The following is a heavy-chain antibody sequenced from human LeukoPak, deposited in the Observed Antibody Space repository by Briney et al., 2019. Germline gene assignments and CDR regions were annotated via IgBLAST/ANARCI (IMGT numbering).Heavy chain of an antibody. D-gene: IGHD1-26*01. V-gene: IGHV4-61*01. CDR2: IYYSGST. Sequence: SETLSLTCTVSGGSVSSGSYYWSWIRQPPGKGLEWIGYIYYSGSTNYNPSLKSRVTMSVDTSKNQFSLKLSSVTAADTAVYYCASGGSLEPFDYWGQGTLVTVSS. J-gene: IGHJ4*02. CDR3: ASGGSLEPFDY. CDR1: GGSVSSGSYY.